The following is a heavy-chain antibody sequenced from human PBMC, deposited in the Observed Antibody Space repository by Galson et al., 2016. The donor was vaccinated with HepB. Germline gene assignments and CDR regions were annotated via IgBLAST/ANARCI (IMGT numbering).Heavy chain of an antibody. V-gene: IGHV3-74*03. CDR1: GFSLSGYW. J-gene: IGHJ5*02. Sequence: SLRLSCAASGFSLSGYWMHWVRQTPEKGLLWVSRIAYDGGTTTYADSVKGRFTVSRDIAKNTLYLEMNSLRVEDTAVYYRARSNYDSSGYYRFDPWGQGTLVTVSS. CDR2: IAYDGGTT. CDR3: ARSNYDSSGYYRFDP. D-gene: IGHD3-22*01.